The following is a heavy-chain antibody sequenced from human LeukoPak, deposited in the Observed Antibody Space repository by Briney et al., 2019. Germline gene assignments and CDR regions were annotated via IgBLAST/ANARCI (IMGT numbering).Heavy chain of an antibody. CDR3: ARVSGDIVVVVAAIFDY. V-gene: IGHV3-11*06. J-gene: IGHJ4*02. CDR2: ISSSSSYT. Sequence: PGGSLRLSCAASGFTFSDYYMSWIRHAPGKGLEGVSYISSSSSYTNYADSVKGRFTISRDNAKNSLYLQMNSLRAEDTAVYYCARVSGDIVVVVAAIFDYWGQGTLVTVSS. CDR1: GFTFSDYY. D-gene: IGHD2-15*01.